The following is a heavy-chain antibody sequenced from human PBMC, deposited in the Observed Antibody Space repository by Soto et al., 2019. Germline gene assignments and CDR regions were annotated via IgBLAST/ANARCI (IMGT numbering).Heavy chain of an antibody. CDR2: IYYSGNT. D-gene: IGHD3-3*01. Sequence: QVQLQESGPGLVKPSQTLSLTCTVSGDYISSGDSYGSWIRQHPGKGLEWIGSIYYSGNTYYNPSLKSRVTISVDTSKNRFSLKLSSVTAADTAVYYCARVRPDYYFDYWGQGTLVTVSS. J-gene: IGHJ4*02. V-gene: IGHV4-31*03. CDR3: ARVRPDYYFDY. CDR1: GDYISSGDSY.